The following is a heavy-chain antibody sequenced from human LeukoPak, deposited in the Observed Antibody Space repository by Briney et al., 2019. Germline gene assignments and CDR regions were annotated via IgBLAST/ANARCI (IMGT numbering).Heavy chain of an antibody. D-gene: IGHD2-15*01. CDR1: GVTFSNYA. V-gene: IGHV3-23*01. J-gene: IGHJ4*02. Sequence: QAGGSLRLSCAASGVTFSNYAMSWVRQAPGKGLEWVSGISGSGGSTYYIDSVGGRFTISRDNSKNMVYLEMNSLRAEDTAVYYCARKLSGGSRQAGDYWGQGTLVTVSS. CDR3: ARKLSGGSRQAGDY. CDR2: ISGSGGST.